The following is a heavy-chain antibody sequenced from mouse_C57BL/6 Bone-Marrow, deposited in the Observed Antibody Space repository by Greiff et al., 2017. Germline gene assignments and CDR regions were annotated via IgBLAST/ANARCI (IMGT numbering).Heavy chain of an antibody. J-gene: IGHJ1*03. Sequence: QVQLQQPGAELVKPGASVKLSCKASGYTFTSYWMQWVKQRPGQGLEWIGEIDPSDSYTNYNQKFKGKATLTVDTSSSTAYMQLRSLTSEDSAVYYCARDDYGSRWYFDVWGTGTTVTVSS. CDR3: ARDDYGSRWYFDV. V-gene: IGHV1-50*01. CDR2: IDPSDSYT. D-gene: IGHD1-1*01. CDR1: GYTFTSYW.